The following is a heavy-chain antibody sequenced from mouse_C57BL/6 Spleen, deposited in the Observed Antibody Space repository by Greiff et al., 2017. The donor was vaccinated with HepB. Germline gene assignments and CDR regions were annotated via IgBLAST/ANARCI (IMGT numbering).Heavy chain of an antibody. CDR3: ARRDWDRNYFDY. CDR2: INPSSGYT. J-gene: IGHJ2*01. D-gene: IGHD4-1*01. Sequence: VQLQQSGAELAKPGASVKLSCKASGYTFTSYWMHWVKQRPGQGLEWIGYINPSSGYTKYNQKFKDKATSTADKSSSTAYMQLSSLTYEDSAVYYCARRDWDRNYFDYWGQGTTLTVSS. V-gene: IGHV1-7*01. CDR1: GYTFTSYW.